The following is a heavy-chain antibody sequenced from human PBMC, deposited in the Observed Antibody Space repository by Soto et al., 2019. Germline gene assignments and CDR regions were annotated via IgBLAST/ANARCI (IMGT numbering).Heavy chain of an antibody. V-gene: IGHV4-39*01. D-gene: IGHD3-3*01. Sequence: SETLSLTCTVSGGSISSSSYCWGWIRQTPGKGLEWIGSIYYSGSTYYNPSLKSRVTISVDTSKNQFSLKLSSVTAADTAVYYCARQGFGVVIPDNWFDPWGQGTRVTV. CDR3: ARQGFGVVIPDNWFDP. J-gene: IGHJ5*02. CDR2: IYYSGST. CDR1: GGSISSSSYC.